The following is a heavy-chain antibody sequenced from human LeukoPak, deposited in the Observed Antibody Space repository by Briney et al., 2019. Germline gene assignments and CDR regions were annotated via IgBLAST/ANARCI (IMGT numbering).Heavy chain of an antibody. V-gene: IGHV1-2*02. CDR2: INPNSGGT. CDR3: ARDNSLRDTAWWFDP. D-gene: IGHD5-24*01. Sequence: ASVKVSCKASGYTFTGYYMHWVRQAPGQGLEWMGWINPNSGGTNYAQKFQGRVTMTRDMATSTDYLEVSSLRSEDTAVYYCARDNSLRDTAWWFDPWGQGTLVTVSS. J-gene: IGHJ5*02. CDR1: GYTFTGYY.